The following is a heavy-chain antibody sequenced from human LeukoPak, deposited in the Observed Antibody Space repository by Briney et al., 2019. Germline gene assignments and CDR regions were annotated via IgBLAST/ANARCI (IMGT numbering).Heavy chain of an antibody. V-gene: IGHV4-31*03. CDR1: GGSISSGGYF. D-gene: IGHD3-22*01. CDR2: IYYSGST. Sequence: SQTLSLTCTVSGGSISSGGYFWRWIRQHPGKGLERIGYIYYSGSTYYNPSLKGRVTISVDTSKNQFSLRLSSVTAADTAIYYCASVSYDTSLQHWGQGTLVTVSS. J-gene: IGHJ1*01. CDR3: ASVSYDTSLQH.